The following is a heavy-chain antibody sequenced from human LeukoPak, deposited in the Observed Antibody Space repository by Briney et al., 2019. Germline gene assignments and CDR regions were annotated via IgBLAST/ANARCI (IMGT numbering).Heavy chain of an antibody. CDR1: GYTFTGYY. J-gene: IGHJ6*03. CDR3: VRVERPLHYMDV. Sequence: ASVKVSCKASGYTFTGYYMHWVRQAPGQGLEWMGWINPNSGGTNYAQKFQGRVTMTRDTSISTAYMELSRLRSDDTAVYYCVRVERPLHYMDVWGKGTTVTVSS. CDR2: INPNSGGT. D-gene: IGHD1-1*01. V-gene: IGHV1-2*02.